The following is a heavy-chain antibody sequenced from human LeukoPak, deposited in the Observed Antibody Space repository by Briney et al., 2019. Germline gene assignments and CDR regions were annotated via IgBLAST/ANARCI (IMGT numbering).Heavy chain of an antibody. D-gene: IGHD6-19*01. CDR3: AKDSNRISSGCDY. CDR1: GFTFSSYG. Sequence: PGGSLRLSCAASGFTFSSYGMSWVRQAPGKGLEWVSAISGSGGSTYYADSVKGRFTISRDNSKNTLYLQMNSLRAEDTAVYYCAKDSNRISSGCDYWGQGTLVTVSS. J-gene: IGHJ4*02. V-gene: IGHV3-23*01. CDR2: ISGSGGST.